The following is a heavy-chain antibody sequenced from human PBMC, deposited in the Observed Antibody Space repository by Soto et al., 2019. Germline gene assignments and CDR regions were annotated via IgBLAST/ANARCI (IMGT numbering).Heavy chain of an antibody. Sequence: RQPPGKGLEWIGEIYHSGSTNYNPSLKSRVTISVDKSKNQFSLKLSSVTAADTAVYYCAGSGWRFYFDYWGQGTLVTVSS. D-gene: IGHD6-19*01. J-gene: IGHJ4*02. V-gene: IGHV4-4*02. CDR3: AGSGWRFYFDY. CDR2: IYHSGST.